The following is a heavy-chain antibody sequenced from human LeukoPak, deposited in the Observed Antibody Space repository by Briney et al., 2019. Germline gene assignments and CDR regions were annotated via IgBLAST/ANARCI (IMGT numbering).Heavy chain of an antibody. J-gene: IGHJ4*02. CDR3: ARSGSTGYSLDY. Sequence: ASVKVSCKASGYSFTGYFIHWVRQAPGQGLEWMGCIDPNSGDTKYVQKFQGRVSMPRDTSTRTAYMELGRLRSDDTAVYFCARSGSTGYSLDYWGQGTLVTVSS. V-gene: IGHV1-2*02. D-gene: IGHD3-22*01. CDR2: IDPNSGDT. CDR1: GYSFTGYF.